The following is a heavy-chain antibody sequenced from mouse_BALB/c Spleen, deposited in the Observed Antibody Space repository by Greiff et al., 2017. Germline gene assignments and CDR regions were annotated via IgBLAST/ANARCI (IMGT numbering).Heavy chain of an antibody. CDR1: GFTFSSYC. V-gene: IGHV5-6-3*01. CDR3: GRDRDYGSSSDY. CDR2: INTNGGST. J-gene: IGHJ2*01. Sequence: EVQLVQSGAGLVQPGGSLKFSCAASGFTFSSYCMSWVRQTPDKRLELVATINTNGGSTYYPDSVKGRFTISRDNATNTLYLQMSRLKSEDTAVYTGGRDRDYGSSSDYWGQGTTLTVSS. D-gene: IGHD1-1*01.